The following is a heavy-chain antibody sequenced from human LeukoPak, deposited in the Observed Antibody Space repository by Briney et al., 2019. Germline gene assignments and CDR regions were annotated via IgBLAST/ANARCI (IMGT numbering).Heavy chain of an antibody. CDR3: ARDFGWFGELYGMDV. V-gene: IGHV3-30-3*01. Sequence: GGSLRLSCAASGFTFSSYAMHWVRQAPGKGLEWVAVISYDGSNKYYADSVKGRFTISRDNSKNTLYLQMNSLRPEDTAVYYCARDFGWFGELYGMDVWGQGTTVTVSS. J-gene: IGHJ6*02. D-gene: IGHD3-10*01. CDR2: ISYDGSNK. CDR1: GFTFSSYA.